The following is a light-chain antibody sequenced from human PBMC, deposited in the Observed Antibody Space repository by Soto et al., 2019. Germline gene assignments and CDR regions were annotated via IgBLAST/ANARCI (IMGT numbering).Light chain of an antibody. J-gene: IGLJ1*01. CDR1: SSDVGGYNY. V-gene: IGLV2-14*01. CDR2: DVS. Sequence: QSALTQPASVSGSPGQSITISCTGTSSDVGGYNYVSWYQQHPGKAPKLMIYDVSNRPSGVSNRFSGSKSGNTASLTISGLQAEDEADYYCSSYTSSSTYVLGNRTKLTVL. CDR3: SSYTSSSTYV.